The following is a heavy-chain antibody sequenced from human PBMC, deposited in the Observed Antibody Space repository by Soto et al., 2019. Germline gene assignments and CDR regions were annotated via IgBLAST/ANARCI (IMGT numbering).Heavy chain of an antibody. CDR3: AREDVQLPPYGMDV. D-gene: IGHD2-2*01. V-gene: IGHV3-74*01. CDR2: INSDGSST. CDR1: GFTFSSYW. Sequence: EVQLVESGGGLVQPGGSLRLSCAASGFTFSSYWMHWVRQAPGKGLVWVSRINSDGSSTSYADSVKGRFTISRDNAKNTLYLQMNCLRAEDTAVYYCAREDVQLPPYGMDVWGQGTTVTVSS. J-gene: IGHJ6*02.